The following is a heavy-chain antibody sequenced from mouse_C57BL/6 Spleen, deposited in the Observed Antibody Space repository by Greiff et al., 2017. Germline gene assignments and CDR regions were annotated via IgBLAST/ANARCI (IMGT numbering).Heavy chain of an antibody. V-gene: IGHV1-15*01. CDR2: IDPETGGT. CDR1: GYTFTDYE. CDR3: TRSPLYYGSKSNYFDY. D-gene: IGHD1-1*01. Sequence: VQLQQSGAELVRPGASVTLSCKASGYTFTDYEMHLVKQTPVHGLEWIGAIDPETGGTAYNQKFKVKAILTADKSSSTAYMELRSLTSEDSAVYYCTRSPLYYGSKSNYFDYWGQGTTLTVSS. J-gene: IGHJ2*01.